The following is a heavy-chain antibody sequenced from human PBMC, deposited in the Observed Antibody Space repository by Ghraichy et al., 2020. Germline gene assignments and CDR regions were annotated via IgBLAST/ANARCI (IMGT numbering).Heavy chain of an antibody. CDR1: GFTFYNFA. V-gene: IGHV3-23*01. CDR2: IAGSAAVT. J-gene: IGHJ1*01. D-gene: IGHD3-16*01. CDR3: AKDGGVGIRQYFQH. Sequence: GGSLRLSCAASGFTFYNFAMSWVRRAPEKGLEWVAVIAGSAAVTHYADSVKGRFTISRDNSKNMLYLDMNNLRVEDTADYYCAKDGGVGIRQYFQHWGQGSHVTFSS.